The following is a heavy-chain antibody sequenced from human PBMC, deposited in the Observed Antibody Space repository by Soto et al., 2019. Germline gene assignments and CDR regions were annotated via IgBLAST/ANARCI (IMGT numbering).Heavy chain of an antibody. D-gene: IGHD3-3*01. CDR3: AKDSRASGRFLEWSFDD. Sequence: GGSLRLSCAASGFTFNVYAMNWVRQAPGKGLEWVSRITGAGATTYYADSVKGRFTISRDNSKNTLYLQMNSLRAEDTAVYYCAKDSRASGRFLEWSFDDWGQGTLVTVAS. V-gene: IGHV3-23*01. CDR1: GFTFNVYA. J-gene: IGHJ4*02. CDR2: ITGAGATT.